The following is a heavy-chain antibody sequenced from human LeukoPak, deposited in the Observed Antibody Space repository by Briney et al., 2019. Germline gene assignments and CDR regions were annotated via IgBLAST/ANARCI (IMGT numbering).Heavy chain of an antibody. Sequence: GGSLRLSCAASGFTFSSYAMHWVRQAPGKGLEYVSAISSNGGSTYCANSVKGRFTISRDNSKNTLYLQMGSLRAEDMAVYYCARSSIAFFFDYWGQGTLVTVSS. CDR1: GFTFSSYA. J-gene: IGHJ4*02. CDR3: ARSSIAFFFDY. CDR2: ISSNGGST. V-gene: IGHV3-64*01. D-gene: IGHD2/OR15-2a*01.